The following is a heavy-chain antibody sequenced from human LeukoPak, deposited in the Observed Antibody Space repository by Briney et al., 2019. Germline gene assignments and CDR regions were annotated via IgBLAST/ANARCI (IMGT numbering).Heavy chain of an antibody. V-gene: IGHV4-59*08. Sequence: PSETLSLTCTVSGGSISSYYWSWIRQPPGKGLEWVGYIYYSGSTNYNPSLKSRVTISLEVSGTQFSLKLRSVDAAATAVYYCAKAGVPYFDSSGLHAFDLWGQGTTVTVSS. CDR3: AKAGVPYFDSSGLHAFDL. D-gene: IGHD3-22*01. CDR1: GGSISSYY. CDR2: IYYSGST. J-gene: IGHJ3*01.